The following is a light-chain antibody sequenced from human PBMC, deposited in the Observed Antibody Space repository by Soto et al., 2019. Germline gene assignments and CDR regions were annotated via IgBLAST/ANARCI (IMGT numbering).Light chain of an antibody. CDR2: DVS. V-gene: IGLV2-14*03. CDR3: SSYTSTNIPI. CDR1: SSDVDGYDY. Sequence: QSVLTQPASVSGSPGQSITISCTGTSSDVDGYDYVSWYQHHPGKAPKLMIFDVSHRPSGVSDRFSGSKSGNTASLTISGLQAEDEADYYCSSYTSTNIPIFGGGTQLTVL. J-gene: IGLJ7*01.